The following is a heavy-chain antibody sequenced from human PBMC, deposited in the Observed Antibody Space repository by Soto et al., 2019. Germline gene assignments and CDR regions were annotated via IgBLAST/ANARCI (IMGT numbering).Heavy chain of an antibody. CDR3: ARLSERVVTSDY. V-gene: IGHV1-69*10. J-gene: IGHJ4*02. CDR2: IMPILGTT. CDR1: GGTFSSYA. Sequence: GASVKVSCKASGGTFSSYAISWVRQAPGQGLEWMGGIMPILGTTNYAQKLQGRVTMTTDTSTSTAYMELRSLRSDDTAVYYCARLSERVVTSDYWGQGTLVTVSS. D-gene: IGHD3-3*01.